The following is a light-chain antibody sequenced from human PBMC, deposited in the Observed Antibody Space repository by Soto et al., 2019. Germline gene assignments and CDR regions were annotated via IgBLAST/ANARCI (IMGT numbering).Light chain of an antibody. CDR2: AAS. J-gene: IGKJ2*02. V-gene: IGKV1-39*01. CDR1: QSIISY. CDR3: QQTYSGPRT. Sequence: DIQMTQSPSSLSASVGDRVTITCRSSQSIISYLNWYQQKAGKAPQLLIYAASTLQSGVPARFSGGGSGTDFTLTISSLQPEDSAMYYCQQTYSGPRTFGQGTKLEIK.